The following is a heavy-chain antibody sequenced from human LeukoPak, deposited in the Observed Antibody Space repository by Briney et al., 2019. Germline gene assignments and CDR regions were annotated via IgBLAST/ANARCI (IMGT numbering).Heavy chain of an antibody. Sequence: GGSLRLSCAASGFTFSSYEMNWVRQAPGKGLEWVSYISSSGSTIYYADSVKGRFTISRDNAKNSLYLQMNSLRAEDTAVYYCAGGPDYYDSSGYYGYWGQGTLVTVSS. CDR3: AGGPDYYDSSGYYGY. V-gene: IGHV3-48*03. J-gene: IGHJ4*02. CDR2: ISSSGSTI. CDR1: GFTFSSYE. D-gene: IGHD3-22*01.